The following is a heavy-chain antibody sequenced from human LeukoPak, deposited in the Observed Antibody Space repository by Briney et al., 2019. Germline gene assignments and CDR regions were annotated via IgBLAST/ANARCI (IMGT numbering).Heavy chain of an antibody. CDR3: ARDLYSGSCC. Sequence: SQTLSLXCTVSGGSISSGSYYWSWIRQPAGKGLEWIGRIYTSGSTNYNPSLKSRVTISVDTSKNQFSLKLSSVTAADTAVYYCARDLYSGSCCWGQGTLVTVSS. J-gene: IGHJ4*02. CDR2: IYTSGST. D-gene: IGHD1-26*01. CDR1: GGSISSGSYY. V-gene: IGHV4-61*02.